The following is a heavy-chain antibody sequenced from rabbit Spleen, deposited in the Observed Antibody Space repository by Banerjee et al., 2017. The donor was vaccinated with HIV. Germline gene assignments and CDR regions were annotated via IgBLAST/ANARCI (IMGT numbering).Heavy chain of an antibody. Sequence: QEQLEESGGDLVKPEGSLTLTCTASGFSFSSYYDMCWVRQAPGKGLEWSACIYTGSSGSTYYASWAKGRFTISKTSSTTVTLQMTSLTAADTATYFCARGYYSTGWSLWGPGTLVTVS. D-gene: IGHD4-1*01. CDR3: ARGYYSTGWSL. CDR2: IYTGSSGST. V-gene: IGHV1S45*01. CDR1: GFSFSSYYD. J-gene: IGHJ4*01.